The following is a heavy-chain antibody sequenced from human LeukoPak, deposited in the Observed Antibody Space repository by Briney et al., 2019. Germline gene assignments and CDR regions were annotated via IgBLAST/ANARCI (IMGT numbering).Heavy chain of an antibody. CDR3: TTESYCSSTSCPGTFDF. CDR1: GFTFSHVW. D-gene: IGHD2-2*01. V-gene: IGHV3-15*01. Sequence: GESLRLSCAASGFTFSHVWMRWVRQPPGKGREWVGRIKTKIDGGTTDYAAPVKGRFTISRDDSKNTLYLQINSLKTEDTAVYYCTTESYCSSTSCPGTFDFWGQGTLVTVSS. CDR2: IKTKIDGGTT. J-gene: IGHJ4*02.